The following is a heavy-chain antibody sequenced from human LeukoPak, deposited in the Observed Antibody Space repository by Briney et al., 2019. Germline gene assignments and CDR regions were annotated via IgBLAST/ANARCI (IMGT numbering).Heavy chain of an antibody. D-gene: IGHD2-21*02. CDR1: GFTFSSYG. Sequence: GGSLRLSCAVSGFTFSSYGMHWVRQAPGKGLEWVAVISYDGSNKYYADSVKGRFTISRDNSKNTLYLQMNSLRAEDTAVYYCAKDPYCGGDCYGSYWGQGTLVTVSS. CDR3: AKDPYCGGDCYGSY. J-gene: IGHJ4*02. V-gene: IGHV3-30*18. CDR2: ISYDGSNK.